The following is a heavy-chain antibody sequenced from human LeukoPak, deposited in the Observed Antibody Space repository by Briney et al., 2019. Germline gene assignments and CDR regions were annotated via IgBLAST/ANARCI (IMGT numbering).Heavy chain of an antibody. CDR3: AKFNGYDLVDI. D-gene: IGHD3/OR15-3a*01. Sequence: PSETLSLTCTVSGGSISSYYWSWIRQPPGKGLEWIGYIYYSGSTNYNPSLKSRVTISVDTSKNQFSLKLSSVTAADTAVYYCAKFNGYDLVDIWGRGTMVTVSS. J-gene: IGHJ3*02. V-gene: IGHV4-59*01. CDR2: IYYSGST. CDR1: GGSISSYY.